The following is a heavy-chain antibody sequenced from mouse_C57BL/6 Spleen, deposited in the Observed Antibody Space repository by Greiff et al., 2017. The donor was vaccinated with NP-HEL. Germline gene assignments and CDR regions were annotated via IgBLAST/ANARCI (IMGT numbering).Heavy chain of an antibody. CDR1: GYTFTSYW. CDR2: IDPSDSYT. Sequence: QVQLQQSGAELVMPGASVKLSCKASGYTFTSYWMHWVKQRPGQGLEWIGEIDPSDSYTNYNQKFKGQSTLTVDKSSSTAYMQLSSLTSEDSAVYYCARDTTVVARDAMDYWGQGTSVTVSS. V-gene: IGHV1-69*01. CDR3: ARDTTVVARDAMDY. D-gene: IGHD1-1*01. J-gene: IGHJ4*01.